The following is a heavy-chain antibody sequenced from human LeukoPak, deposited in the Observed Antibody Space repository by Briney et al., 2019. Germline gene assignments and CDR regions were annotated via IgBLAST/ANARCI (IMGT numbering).Heavy chain of an antibody. V-gene: IGHV4-39*07. CDR2: IYHSGST. J-gene: IGHJ4*02. CDR3: ARKATRPWLVLDY. Sequence: SETLSLTCTVSGGSISSSSYYWGWIRHPPGKGLEWIGEIYHSGSTNYNPSLKSRVTISVDKSKNQFSLKLSSVTAADTAVYYCARKATRPWLVLDYWGQGTLVTVSS. D-gene: IGHD6-19*01. CDR1: GGSISSSSYY.